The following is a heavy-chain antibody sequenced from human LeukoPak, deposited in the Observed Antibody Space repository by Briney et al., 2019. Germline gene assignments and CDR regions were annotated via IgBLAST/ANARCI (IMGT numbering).Heavy chain of an antibody. D-gene: IGHD6-19*01. CDR1: GGSISSDY. CDR3: ARGISGWRFDP. CDR2: IYYGGSA. J-gene: IGHJ5*02. V-gene: IGHV4-39*07. Sequence: SETLSLTCTVSGGSISSDYWGWIRQPPGKGLEWIGSIYYGGSAYYNPSLKSRVTISVDTSKNQFSLNLSSVTAADTAMYYCARGISGWRFDPWGQGTLVTVSS.